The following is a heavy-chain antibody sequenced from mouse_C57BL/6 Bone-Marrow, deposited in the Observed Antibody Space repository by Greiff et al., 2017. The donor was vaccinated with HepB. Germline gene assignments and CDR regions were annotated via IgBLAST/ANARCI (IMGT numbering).Heavy chain of an antibody. D-gene: IGHD2-12*01. CDR1: GYSITSGYY. Sequence: EVQLQQSGPGLVKPSQSLSLTCSVTGYSITSGYYWNWIRQFPGNKLEWMGYISYDGSNNYNPSLKNRISITRDTSKNQFFLKLNSVTTEDTATYYCARDLRPWFAYWGQGTLVTVSA. CDR2: ISYDGSN. CDR3: ARDLRPWFAY. J-gene: IGHJ3*01. V-gene: IGHV3-6*01.